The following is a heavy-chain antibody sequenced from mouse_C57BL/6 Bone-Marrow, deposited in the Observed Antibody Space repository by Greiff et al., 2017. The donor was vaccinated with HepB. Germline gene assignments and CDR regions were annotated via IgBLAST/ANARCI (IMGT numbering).Heavy chain of an antibody. CDR3: ARAYYGSGGDYAMDY. Sequence: VKLVESGPELVKPGASVKISCKASGYAFSSSWMNWVKQRPGKGLEWIGRIYPGDGDTNYNGKFKGKATLTADKSSSTAYMQLSSLTSEDSAVYFCARAYYGSGGDYAMDYWGQGTSVTVSS. V-gene: IGHV1-82*01. CDR1: GYAFSSSW. D-gene: IGHD1-1*01. CDR2: IYPGDGDT. J-gene: IGHJ4*01.